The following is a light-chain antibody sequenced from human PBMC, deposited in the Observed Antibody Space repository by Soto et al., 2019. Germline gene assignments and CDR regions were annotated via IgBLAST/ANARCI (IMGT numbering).Light chain of an antibody. CDR1: SSDVGGYNF. CDR2: AVS. J-gene: IGLJ3*02. Sequence: QSALTQPPSASGSPGQSVTISCTGTSSDVGGYNFVSWYQQHPGKSPKLMIYAVSKRPSGVPDRFSGSKSGNTASLTVSGLQAEDEADYYCSSRATNAGGDNWVFGGGTQLTVL. V-gene: IGLV2-8*01. CDR3: SSRATNAGGDNWV.